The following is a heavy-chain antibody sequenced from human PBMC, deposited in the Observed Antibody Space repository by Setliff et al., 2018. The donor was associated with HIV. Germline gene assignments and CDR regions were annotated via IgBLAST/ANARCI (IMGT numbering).Heavy chain of an antibody. D-gene: IGHD6-13*01. J-gene: IGHJ4*02. V-gene: IGHV4-38-2*02. CDR1: AYSISSDNY. CDR2: ICQSGSN. Sequence: SETLSLTCTVSAYSISSDNYWDWIRQPPGMGLDWIGSICQSGSNNSNPSLKSRITISVGTSKNQFSQKLTSVTAADTAVYYCASTSSWYIDISWAQGTLVTVSS. CDR3: ASTSSWYIDIS.